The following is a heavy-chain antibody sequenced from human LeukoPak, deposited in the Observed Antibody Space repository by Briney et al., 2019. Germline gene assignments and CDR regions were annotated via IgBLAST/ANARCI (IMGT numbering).Heavy chain of an antibody. D-gene: IGHD3-10*01. CDR2: INPNNGGT. J-gene: IGHJ4*02. Sequence: ASVKVSCKASGYTFTDYYMHWVRQAPGQGLEWMGWINPNNGGTNYAQKFQGRVTMTRDTSISTAYMELSRLRSDDTAVYYCARPLVYYFGSGSYGYWGQGTLVTVSS. CDR3: ARPLVYYFGSGSYGY. V-gene: IGHV1-2*02. CDR1: GYTFTDYY.